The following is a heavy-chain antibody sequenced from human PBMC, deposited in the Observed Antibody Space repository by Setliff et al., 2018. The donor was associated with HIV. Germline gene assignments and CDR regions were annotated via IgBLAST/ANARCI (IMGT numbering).Heavy chain of an antibody. J-gene: IGHJ6*03. CDR2: ISGSGGVM. CDR3: ARARGSVGYYGSGTMYHMDV. V-gene: IGHV3-11*01. D-gene: IGHD3-10*01. CDR1: GFSFSDYF. Sequence: PGGSLRLSWAVSGFSFSDYFMTWIRQAPGKGLEWVSYISGSGGVMAYADSVKGRFTISRDNAKNSMYLQMNSLRVEDTATYYCARARGSVGYYGSGTMYHMDVWGKGTTVTVSS.